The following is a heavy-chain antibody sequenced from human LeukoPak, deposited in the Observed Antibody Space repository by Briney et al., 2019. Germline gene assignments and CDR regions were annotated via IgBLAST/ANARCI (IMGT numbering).Heavy chain of an antibody. CDR1: GFTFSSYA. CDR3: ARESYCSGGSCYSGRPFDI. CDR2: ISGSGGST. Sequence: PGGSLRLSCAASGFTFSSYAMSWVRQAPGKGLEWVSLISGSGGSTYYADSVKGRFTISRDNTKDSFYLQMNSLRAEDTALYYCARESYCSGGSCYSGRPFDIWGQGTMVTVSS. D-gene: IGHD2-15*01. V-gene: IGHV3-23*01. J-gene: IGHJ3*02.